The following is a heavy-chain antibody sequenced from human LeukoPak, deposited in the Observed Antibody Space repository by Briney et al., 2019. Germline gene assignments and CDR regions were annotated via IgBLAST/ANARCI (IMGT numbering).Heavy chain of an antibody. J-gene: IGHJ4*02. Sequence: PGGSLRLSCAASGFTFSTYSMNWVRQAPGKGLEWVSYITSSSSTINYADSVKGRFTISRDNAKNSLYLQMNSLRDKDTAVYYCARDWPIDYWGQGTLVTVSS. CDR1: GFTFSTYS. V-gene: IGHV3-48*02. CDR3: ARDWPIDY. CDR2: ITSSSSTI.